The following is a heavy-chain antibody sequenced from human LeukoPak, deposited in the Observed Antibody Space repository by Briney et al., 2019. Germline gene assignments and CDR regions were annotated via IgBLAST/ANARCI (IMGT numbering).Heavy chain of an antibody. D-gene: IGHD2-15*01. CDR2: IYSGGST. J-gene: IGHJ6*02. V-gene: IGHV3-66*01. Sequence: GGSLRLSCAASGFTVSSNYMSWVRQAPGKGLEWVSVIYSGGSTYYADSVKGRFTISRDNSKNTLYLQMNSLRAEDTAVYYCASDNCSGGSCYYYYGMDVWGQGTTVTLSS. CDR3: ASDNCSGGSCYYYYGMDV. CDR1: GFTVSSNY.